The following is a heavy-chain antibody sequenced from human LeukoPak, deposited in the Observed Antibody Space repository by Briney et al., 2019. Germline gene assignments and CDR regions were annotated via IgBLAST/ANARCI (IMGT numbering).Heavy chain of an antibody. Sequence: PGGSLRLSCAASGFTFSNYAMSWVRQAPGKGLEWVSTIRNSGDRTYYADSVKGRFTISRDNSKKTLFLQMNSLRVDDTAIYYCAKEIRPNDHWGQGTLVIVSS. D-gene: IGHD3-16*01. CDR2: IRNSGDRT. J-gene: IGHJ4*02. CDR1: GFTFSNYA. CDR3: AKEIRPNDH. V-gene: IGHV3-23*01.